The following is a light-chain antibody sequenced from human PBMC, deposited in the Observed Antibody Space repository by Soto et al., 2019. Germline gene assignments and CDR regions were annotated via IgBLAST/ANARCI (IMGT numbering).Light chain of an antibody. V-gene: IGLV2-14*01. Sequence: QSVLTQPASVSGSPGQSITISCTGSSSDIGDYDYVSWYQQHPGKAPKLMIYEVNNRPSGVSNRFSGSKSGNTASLTISGLQAEDEADYYCSSYTSSTTLSVFGTGTKLTVL. CDR1: SSDIGDYDY. J-gene: IGLJ1*01. CDR3: SSYTSSTTLSV. CDR2: EVN.